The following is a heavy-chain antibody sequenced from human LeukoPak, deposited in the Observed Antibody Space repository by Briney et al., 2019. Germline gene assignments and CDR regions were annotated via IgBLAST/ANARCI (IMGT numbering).Heavy chain of an antibody. J-gene: IGHJ3*02. D-gene: IGHD3-22*01. CDR1: GYTFTSYY. Sequence: ASVKVSCKASGYTFTSYYMHWVRQAPGQGLEWMGIINPSGGSTSYAQKFQGRVTMTRDMSTSTVYMELSSLRSEDTAVYYCAREGYYDSSGYNRKDAFDIWGQGTMVTVSS. CDR3: AREGYYDSSGYNRKDAFDI. V-gene: IGHV1-46*01. CDR2: INPSGGST.